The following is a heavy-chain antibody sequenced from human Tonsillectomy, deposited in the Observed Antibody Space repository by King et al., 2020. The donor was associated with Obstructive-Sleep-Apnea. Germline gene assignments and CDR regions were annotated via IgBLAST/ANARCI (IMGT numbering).Heavy chain of an antibody. D-gene: IGHD5-12*01. V-gene: IGHV1-69*12. CDR1: GGTFRGTFSSYA. Sequence: QLVQSGAEVKKPGSSVKVSCQASGGTFRGTFSSYAISWVRQAPGQGLEWMGQAPGQGLEWMGGIIPIFGTTNYAQKFQGRVTITADESTSTAYMELSSLRSEDTAVYYCARSPWGGYDYTPNYWGQGTLVTVSS. J-gene: IGHJ4*02. CDR3: ARSPWGGYDYTPNY. CDR2: IIPIFGTT.